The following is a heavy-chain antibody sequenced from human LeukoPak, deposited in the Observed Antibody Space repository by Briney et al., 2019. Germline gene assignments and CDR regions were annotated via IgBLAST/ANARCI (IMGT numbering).Heavy chain of an antibody. CDR1: GYTFTSYD. V-gene: IGHV1-8*03. J-gene: IGHJ3*02. CDR3: ARISGSLNDAFDI. D-gene: IGHD1-26*01. CDR2: MNPNSGNT. Sequence: ASVKVSCKASGYTFTSYDINWVRQATEQGLEWMGWMNPNSGNTGYAQKFQGRVTITRNTSISTAYMELSSLRSEDTAVYYCARISGSLNDAFDIWGQGTMVTVSS.